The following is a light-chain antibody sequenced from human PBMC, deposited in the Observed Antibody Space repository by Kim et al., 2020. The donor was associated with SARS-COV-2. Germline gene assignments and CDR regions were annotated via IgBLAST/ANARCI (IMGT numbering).Light chain of an antibody. V-gene: IGLV1-44*01. Sequence: GQRVSISCSGSSSNIGSNTVNWYQQLPGTAPKLLMYSNNQRPSGVPDRFSGSKSGTSASLAISGLQSEDEADYFCAAWDDSLNGSVFGGGTQLTVL. J-gene: IGLJ3*02. CDR3: AAWDDSLNGSV. CDR1: SSNIGSNT. CDR2: SNN.